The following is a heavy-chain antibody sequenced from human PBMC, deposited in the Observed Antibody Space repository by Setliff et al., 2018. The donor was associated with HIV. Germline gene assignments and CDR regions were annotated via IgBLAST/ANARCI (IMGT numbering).Heavy chain of an antibody. CDR3: ARHPDTAMVTY. D-gene: IGHD5-18*01. Sequence: SETLSLTCTVSGDSMSRHYWSWIRQPPGKGLEFIGNIYSNGNTKYNPSLKSRVIMSVDMSNHQVSLRLSSVTAADTAVYYCARHPDTAMVTYWGQGTLVTVSS. CDR2: IYSNGNT. CDR1: GDSMSRHY. V-gene: IGHV4-59*08. J-gene: IGHJ4*02.